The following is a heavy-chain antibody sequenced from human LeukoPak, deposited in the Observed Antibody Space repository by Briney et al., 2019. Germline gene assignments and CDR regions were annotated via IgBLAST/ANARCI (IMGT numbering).Heavy chain of an antibody. V-gene: IGHV3-23*01. CDR2: ISGSGGST. Sequence: GGSLRLSCAASGFTFSSYAMSWVRQAPGKGLEWVSAISGSGGSTYYADSVKGRFTISRDNSKNTLYLQMNSLRAEDTAVYYCAKENPYYYDSSGSPPFDYWGQGTLVTVSS. D-gene: IGHD3-22*01. CDR3: AKENPYYYDSSGSPPFDY. CDR1: GFTFSSYA. J-gene: IGHJ4*02.